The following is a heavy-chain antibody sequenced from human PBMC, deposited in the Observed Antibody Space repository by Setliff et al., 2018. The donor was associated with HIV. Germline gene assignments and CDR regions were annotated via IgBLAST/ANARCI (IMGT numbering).Heavy chain of an antibody. D-gene: IGHD3-10*01. J-gene: IGHJ6*03. Sequence: SETLSLTCAVYGGSFSGYYWSWIRQPPGKGLGWIGEINHSGSTNYNPSLKSRVTISVDMSKDQFSLKLSSVTAADTAVYYCARGLPYYYGSGRRSYYYMDVWGKGTTVTVSS. CDR3: ARGLPYYYGSGRRSYYYMDV. CDR2: INHSGST. V-gene: IGHV4-34*01. CDR1: GGSFSGYY.